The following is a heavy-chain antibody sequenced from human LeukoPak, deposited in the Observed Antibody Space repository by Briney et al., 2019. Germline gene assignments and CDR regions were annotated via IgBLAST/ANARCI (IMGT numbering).Heavy chain of an antibody. V-gene: IGHV4-39*01. CDR3: ARKPSIRGGFH. Sequence: SETLSLTCTVSGGSIRSSYYYWGWIRQPPGKGLEWIGSIYDSGSTYYNPSLKSRVTISVDTSKNQFSLKLNSVTAADTAVYYCARKPSIRGGFHWGQGTLVTVSS. CDR2: IYDSGST. D-gene: IGHD2-2*01. J-gene: IGHJ4*02. CDR1: GGSIRSSYYY.